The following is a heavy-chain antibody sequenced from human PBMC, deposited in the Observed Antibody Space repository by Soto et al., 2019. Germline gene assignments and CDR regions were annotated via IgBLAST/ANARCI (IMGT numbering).Heavy chain of an antibody. D-gene: IGHD6-19*01. J-gene: IGHJ4*02. CDR3: AKDGGWSLAVAGLFDY. CDR1: GSTFSSDD. V-gene: IGHV3-23*01. Sequence: EVHLLEYGGGLEQPGGSLRLSCVVSGSTFSSDDMSWVRQAPGRGLEWVSGISDSGGSTYYADSVKGRFTISRDNAKNTLYLQMKSLRVEDTALYYCAKDGGWSLAVAGLFDYWGPGTQVTVSS. CDR2: ISDSGGST.